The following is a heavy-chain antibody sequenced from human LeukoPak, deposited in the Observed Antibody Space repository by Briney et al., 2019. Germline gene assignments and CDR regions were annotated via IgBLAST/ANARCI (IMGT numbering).Heavy chain of an antibody. CDR3: AREGLWYPGYQCGMDV. V-gene: IGHV7-4-1*02. J-gene: IGHJ6*02. CDR2: INTNTGTP. D-gene: IGHD6-25*01. CDR1: GYSFTSYK. Sequence: ASVKVTCKATGYSFTSYKMNWVRQAPGQGPEWMGWINTNTGTPRYAQGFTGRFVFSLDTSVTTAYLQISSLKAVDSAVYYCAREGLWYPGYQCGMDVWGQGTTVTVSS.